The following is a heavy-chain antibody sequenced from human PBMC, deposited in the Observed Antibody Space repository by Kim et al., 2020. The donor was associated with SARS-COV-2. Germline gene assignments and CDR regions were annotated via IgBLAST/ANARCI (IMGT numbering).Heavy chain of an antibody. Sequence: GGSLRLSCAASGFPFSNYDMNWVRQAPGKGLEWIAYISSRSDVLYYADSVRRRFSISRDNAKNALFLQMDALRHEDTAIYYCVREGPIVPVSYNAFDMWGQGTMVTAS. CDR3: VREGPIVPVSYNAFDM. CDR1: GFPFSNYD. CDR2: ISSRSDVL. J-gene: IGHJ3*02. D-gene: IGHD2-2*01. V-gene: IGHV3-48*02.